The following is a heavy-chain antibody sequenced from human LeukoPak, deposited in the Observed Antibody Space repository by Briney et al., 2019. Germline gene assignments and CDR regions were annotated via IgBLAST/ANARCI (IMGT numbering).Heavy chain of an antibody. V-gene: IGHV4-4*02. Sequence: SGTLSLTCAVSGASISSNNWWWSWVRQPPGEGLEWIGEIYHSGSTNYNPSLKSRVTMSVDKSKNQFSLNLSSVTAADTAVYYCASAEPRGIIWYPYWGQGTLVTVSS. CDR3: ASAEPRGIIWYPY. D-gene: IGHD6-13*01. CDR2: IYHSGST. CDR1: GASISSNNW. J-gene: IGHJ4*02.